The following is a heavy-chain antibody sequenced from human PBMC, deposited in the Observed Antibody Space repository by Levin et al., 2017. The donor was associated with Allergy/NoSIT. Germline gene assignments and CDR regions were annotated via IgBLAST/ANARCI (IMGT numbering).Heavy chain of an antibody. CDR1: GFAFRKYW. J-gene: IGHJ3*02. D-gene: IGHD1-1*01. V-gene: IGHV3-7*04. CDR3: ARDLSPDTTTGKDAFDI. CDR2: INQDGSRR. Sequence: GGSLRLSCAASGFAFRKYWMTWVRQATGKGLEWVANINQDGSRRNYADSVKGRFTISRDNAKNSVFLQMNSLRVEDTGVYYFARDLSPDTTTGKDAFDIRGQGIMFTASS.